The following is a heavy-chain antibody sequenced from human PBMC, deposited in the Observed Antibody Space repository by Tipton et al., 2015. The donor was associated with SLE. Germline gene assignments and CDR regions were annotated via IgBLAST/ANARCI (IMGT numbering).Heavy chain of an antibody. D-gene: IGHD2-21*02. CDR2: ISSSGYM. Sequence: GSLRLSCAASGFTFSSYAMHWVRQAPGKGLEWVSSISSSGYMYYADSVKGRFTISRDNAKNSLYLQMNSLRDEDTAVYYCARSGEQLVHGVVTASYFDYWGQGTLVTVSS. J-gene: IGHJ4*02. CDR3: ARSGEQLVHGVVTASYFDY. CDR1: GFTFSSYA. V-gene: IGHV3-21*01.